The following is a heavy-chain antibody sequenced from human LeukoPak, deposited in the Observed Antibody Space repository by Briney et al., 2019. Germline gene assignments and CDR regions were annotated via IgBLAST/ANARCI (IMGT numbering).Heavy chain of an antibody. CDR2: ISSSSSYI. V-gene: IGHV3-21*01. D-gene: IGHD4-23*01. CDR3: AREYGGNSEPNWFDP. CDR1: GFTFSSYS. J-gene: IGHJ5*02. Sequence: GGSLRLSCAASGFTFSSYSMNWVRQAPGKGLEWVSSISSSSSYIYYADSVKGRFTISRDNAKNSLYLQMNSLRAEDTAVYYCAREYGGNSEPNWFDPWGQGTLVTVSP.